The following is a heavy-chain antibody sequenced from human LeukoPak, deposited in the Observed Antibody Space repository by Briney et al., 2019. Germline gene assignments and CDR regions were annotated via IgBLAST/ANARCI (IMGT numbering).Heavy chain of an antibody. V-gene: IGHV3-21*04. Sequence: PGGSLRLSCAASGFTFSSYSMNWVRQAPGKGLEWVSSISSSSSYIYYADSVKGRFTISRDNAKNSLYLQMNSLRAEDTAVYYCASQLRKYGMDVWGQGTTVTVSS. D-gene: IGHD1-1*01. CDR1: GFTFSSYS. CDR2: ISSSSSYI. J-gene: IGHJ6*02. CDR3: ASQLRKYGMDV.